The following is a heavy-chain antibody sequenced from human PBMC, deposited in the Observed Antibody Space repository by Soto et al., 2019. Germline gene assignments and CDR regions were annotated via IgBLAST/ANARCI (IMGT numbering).Heavy chain of an antibody. V-gene: IGHV3-23*01. J-gene: IGHJ4*02. CDR2: VSPAGST. Sequence: EVQLLESGGGLVQPGGSLRLSCAASGFTFSNYGMNWIRLAPGEGLEWVSTVSPAGSTFYADSVRGRFTISRDNSKSTVDLQMNGLRVDDPAIYDCVRSWAYWGRGTVVTVSS. D-gene: IGHD6-13*01. CDR1: GFTFSNYG. CDR3: VRSWAY.